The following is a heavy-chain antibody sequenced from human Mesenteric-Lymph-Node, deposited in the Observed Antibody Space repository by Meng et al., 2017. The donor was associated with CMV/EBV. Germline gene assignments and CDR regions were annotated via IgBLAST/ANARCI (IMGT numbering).Heavy chain of an antibody. Sequence: ASVKVSCKASGYTFTSYYMHWVRQAPGQGLEWMGIINPSGGSTSYAQKFQGRVTITTDESTSTAYMELSSLRSEDTAVYYCARAIVVVPAARPGRAFDIWGQGTMVTVSS. CDR1: GYTFTSYY. CDR2: INPSGGST. V-gene: IGHV1-46*01. J-gene: IGHJ3*02. CDR3: ARAIVVVPAARPGRAFDI. D-gene: IGHD2-2*01.